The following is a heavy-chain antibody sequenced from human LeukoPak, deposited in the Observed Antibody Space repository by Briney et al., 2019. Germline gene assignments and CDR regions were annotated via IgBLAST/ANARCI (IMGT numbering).Heavy chain of an antibody. Sequence: GGSLRLSCAASDFSFSTYWMNWVRQAPGKGLEWVAYINGDGRDTYYVGSVRGRFTISRDNADNSLYLQMNSLRGDDTAVYYCARGVSSAIDWWGQGTLVTVSS. CDR3: ARGVSSAIDW. CDR1: DFSFSTYW. CDR2: INGDGRDT. V-gene: IGHV3-7*01. D-gene: IGHD3-22*01. J-gene: IGHJ4*02.